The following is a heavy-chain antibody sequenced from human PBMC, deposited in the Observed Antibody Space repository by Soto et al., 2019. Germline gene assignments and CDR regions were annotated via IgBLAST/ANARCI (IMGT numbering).Heavy chain of an antibody. CDR3: AGFGVGDRDDK. CDR1: GSYITSGDYH. V-gene: IGHV4-30-4*01. D-gene: IGHD2-8*01. J-gene: IGHJ4*02. Sequence: SETLSLTCSVSGSYITSGDYHWTWIRRAPGKGLEWIGYISHSETTYYSPALKNRIIISSAFSMNQFSLRLNSVTAADTAVYFCAGFGVGDRDDKWGQGTLVTVSS. CDR2: ISHSETT.